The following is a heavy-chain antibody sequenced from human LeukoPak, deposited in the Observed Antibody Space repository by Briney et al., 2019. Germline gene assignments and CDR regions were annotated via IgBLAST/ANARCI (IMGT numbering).Heavy chain of an antibody. CDR2: INPNSGGT. CDR1: GYTFTGYY. Sequence: GASVKVSCKASGYTFTGYYMHWVRQAPGQGLEWMGWINPNSGGTNYAQKFQGRVTMTRDTSISTAYMELSRLRSDDTAVYYCARDLGESNSWYHADYYYYMDVWGKGTTVTVSS. D-gene: IGHD6-13*01. J-gene: IGHJ6*03. V-gene: IGHV1-2*02. CDR3: ARDLGESNSWYHADYYYYMDV.